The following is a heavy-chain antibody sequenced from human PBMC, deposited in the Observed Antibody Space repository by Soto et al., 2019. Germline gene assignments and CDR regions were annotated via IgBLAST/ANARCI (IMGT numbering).Heavy chain of an antibody. CDR2: VYYSGTT. V-gene: IGHV4-39*01. CDR3: ARLRPPGNWFDP. Sequence: QLQLQESGPGLVKPSETLSLTCIVSGGSIISSSYYWVWIRQPPGKGLEWIGDVYYSGTTHYIPSLKSRVTISVDTSKNQFSLRLSSVTAADTAVYYCARLRPPGNWFDPWGQGTLVTASS. CDR1: GGSIISSSYY. J-gene: IGHJ5*02.